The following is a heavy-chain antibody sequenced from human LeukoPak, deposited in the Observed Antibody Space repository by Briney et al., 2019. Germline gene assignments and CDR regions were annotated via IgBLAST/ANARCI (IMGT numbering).Heavy chain of an antibody. J-gene: IGHJ5*02. CDR1: GGSISSYY. D-gene: IGHD6-13*01. Sequence: SETLSLTCTVSGGSISSYYWSWIRQPPGKGLEWIGYIYYSGSTNYNPSLKSRVTISVDTSKNQFSLKLGSVTAADTAVYYCARLAAAASGARWFDPWGQGTLVTVSS. V-gene: IGHV4-59*01. CDR3: ARLAAAASGARWFDP. CDR2: IYYSGST.